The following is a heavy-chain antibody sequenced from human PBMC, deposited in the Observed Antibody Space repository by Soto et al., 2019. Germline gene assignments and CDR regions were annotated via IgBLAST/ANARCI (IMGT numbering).Heavy chain of an antibody. CDR3: ARNYYDSGGGFDY. Sequence: TLSLTCTVSGGSISSGDYYWSWIRQPPGKGLEWIGYIYYSGSTYYNPSLKSRVTISVDTSKNQFSLKLSSVTAADTAVYYCARNYYDSGGGFDYWGQGTLVTVSS. J-gene: IGHJ4*02. CDR2: IYYSGST. CDR1: GGSISSGDYY. V-gene: IGHV4-30-4*01. D-gene: IGHD3-22*01.